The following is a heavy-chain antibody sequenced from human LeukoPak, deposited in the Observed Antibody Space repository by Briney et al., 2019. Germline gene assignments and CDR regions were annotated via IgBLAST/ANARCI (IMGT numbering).Heavy chain of an antibody. CDR3: ARGDPLYSSGWYY. CDR2: IKQDGSEK. Sequence: PGGSLRLSCAASGFTFSSYWMSWVRQAPGKGLEWVANIKQDGSEKYYVDSVKGRFTISRDNAKNSLYLQMNSLRAEDTAVYYCARGDPLYSSGWYYWGQGTLVTVSS. J-gene: IGHJ4*02. V-gene: IGHV3-7*01. D-gene: IGHD6-19*01. CDR1: GFTFSSYW.